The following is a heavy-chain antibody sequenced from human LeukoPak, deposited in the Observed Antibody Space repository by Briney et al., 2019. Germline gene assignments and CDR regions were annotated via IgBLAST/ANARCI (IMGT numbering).Heavy chain of an antibody. CDR1: GGSISSNY. CDR2: IYSSGST. D-gene: IGHD1-26*01. Sequence: SETLSLTCTVSGGSISSNYWSWIRQPAGKGLEWIGRIYSSGSTNYSPSLKSRVTMSVDTSKNRFSLKLSSVTAADTAVYCCAREGGAGSYKDYWGQGTLVTVSS. J-gene: IGHJ4*02. CDR3: AREGGAGSYKDY. V-gene: IGHV4-4*07.